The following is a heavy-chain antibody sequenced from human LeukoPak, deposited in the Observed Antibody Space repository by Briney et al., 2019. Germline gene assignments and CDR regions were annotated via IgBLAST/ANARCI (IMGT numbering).Heavy chain of an antibody. CDR2: INAGNGNT. CDR3: VRDRIGWADSGYAY. Sequence: ASVKVSCKASGYTFTNNVIHWVRQAPGQRPEWMGWINAGNGNTKYSHKFQGRITITRDTSASTAYMDLSDLTSEDRAVYYCVRDRIGWADSGYAYWGQGTLVTVSS. D-gene: IGHD5-12*01. J-gene: IGHJ4*02. CDR1: GYTFTNNV. V-gene: IGHV1-3*01.